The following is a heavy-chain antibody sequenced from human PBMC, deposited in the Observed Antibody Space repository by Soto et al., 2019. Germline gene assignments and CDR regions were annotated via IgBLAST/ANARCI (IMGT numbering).Heavy chain of an antibody. D-gene: IGHD2-2*01. CDR3: ARAIGDCISTSCSNYYFYGLDV. J-gene: IGHJ6*02. CDR1: GGTFSSYA. V-gene: IGHV1-69*13. Sequence: ASVKVSCKASGGTFSSYAISWVRQAPGQGLEWMGGIIPIFGTANYAQKFQGRVTITADESTSTAYMELSSLRSEDTAVYYCARAIGDCISTSCSNYYFYGLDVFRRGTTVTVSS. CDR2: IIPIFGTA.